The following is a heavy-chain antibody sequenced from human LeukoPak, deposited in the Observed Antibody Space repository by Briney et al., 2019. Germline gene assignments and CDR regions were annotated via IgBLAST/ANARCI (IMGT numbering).Heavy chain of an antibody. V-gene: IGHV4-59*08. CDR2: VYYSGST. Sequence: PSETLSLTCAVYGGSFSGYYWSWIRQPPGKGLEWIGYVYYSGSTNYNPSLKSRVAISVDASKNQFSLRLSSVTAADTAVYYCARQGGYSSSPDYWGQGTLVTVSS. CDR1: GGSFSGYY. D-gene: IGHD6-13*01. J-gene: IGHJ4*02. CDR3: ARQGGYSSSPDY.